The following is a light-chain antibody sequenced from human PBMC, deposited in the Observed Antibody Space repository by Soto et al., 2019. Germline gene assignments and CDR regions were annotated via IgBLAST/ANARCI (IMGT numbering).Light chain of an antibody. CDR1: QSVSSNN. J-gene: IGKJ1*01. Sequence: EIVLTQSPGTLSLSPGERATLSCRASQSVSSNNLAWYQQRPGQAPRVVIYGASTRATGIPDRFTGSGSGTDFTLTISRLEPEDFAVYYCQQYVSSPWAFGQGTKVEI. CDR3: QQYVSSPWA. CDR2: GAS. V-gene: IGKV3-20*01.